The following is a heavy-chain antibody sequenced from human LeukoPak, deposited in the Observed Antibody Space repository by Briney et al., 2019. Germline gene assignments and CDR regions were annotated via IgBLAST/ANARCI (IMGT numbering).Heavy chain of an antibody. V-gene: IGHV3-7*03. CDR1: GFTFSSYS. CDR3: ARDGPTYYYYGMDV. J-gene: IGHJ6*02. CDR2: INHNGNVN. Sequence: PGGSLRLSCAASGFTFSSYSMNWVRQAPGKGLEWVASINHNGNVNYYVDSVKGRFTISRDNAKNSLYLQMSNLRAEDTAVYYCARDGPTYYYYGMDVWGQGTTVTVSS.